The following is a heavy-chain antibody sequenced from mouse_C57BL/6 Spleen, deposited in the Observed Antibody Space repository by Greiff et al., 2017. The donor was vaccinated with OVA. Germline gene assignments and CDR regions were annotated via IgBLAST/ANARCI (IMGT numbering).Heavy chain of an antibody. V-gene: IGHV14-1*01. Sequence: EVQLQQSGAELVRPGASVKLSCTASGFNIKDYYMHWVKQRPEQGLEWIGRIDPEDGDTEYAPKFQGKATMTADTSSNTAYLQLSSLTSEDTAVYYCTTVYGNYAPFDYWGKGTTLTVSS. CDR2: IDPEDGDT. J-gene: IGHJ2*01. D-gene: IGHD2-1*01. CDR1: GFNIKDYY. CDR3: TTVYGNYAPFDY.